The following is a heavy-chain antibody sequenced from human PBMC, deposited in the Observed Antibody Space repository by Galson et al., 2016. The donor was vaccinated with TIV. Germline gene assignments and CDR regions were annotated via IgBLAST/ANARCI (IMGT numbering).Heavy chain of an antibody. V-gene: IGHV3-21*01. Sequence: SLRLSCAASGFTFSSHSMNWVRQAPGKGLEWVSSISNSGDYIYYSDSMKGRFTISRDNAKKSLYLQMHSLRAEDTAVYYCARIIGYWVGYYTMDVWGQGTTVTVSS. J-gene: IGHJ6*02. D-gene: IGHD2-8*02. CDR1: GFTFSSHS. CDR2: ISNSGDYI. CDR3: ARIIGYWVGYYTMDV.